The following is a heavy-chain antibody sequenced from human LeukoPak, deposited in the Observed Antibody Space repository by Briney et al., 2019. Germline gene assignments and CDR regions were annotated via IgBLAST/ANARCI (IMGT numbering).Heavy chain of an antibody. J-gene: IGHJ3*02. CDR3: ATAYSSGWYGAFDI. CDR2: ISGSGGNT. CDR1: GFTFSSYA. Sequence: GVSLRLSCAAPGFTFSSYAMSWVRQAPGKGLEWVSAISGSGGNTYYADSVKGRFTISRDNSKNTLYLQMNSLRADDTAVYYCATAYSSGWYGAFDIWGQGTMVTVSS. V-gene: IGHV3-23*01. D-gene: IGHD6-19*01.